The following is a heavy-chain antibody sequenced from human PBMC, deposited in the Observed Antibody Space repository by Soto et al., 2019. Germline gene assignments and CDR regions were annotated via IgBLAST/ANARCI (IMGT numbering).Heavy chain of an antibody. CDR2: ISWNSDKR. D-gene: IGHD1-1*01. Sequence: EVQLVESGGDLVQPGASLRLSCAGFGFSLDDYSMHWVRQAPGKGLEWVSGISWNSDKRGFAASVRGRFTVSTDSVKKSLFLEMDRLRIEDAALYYGAKGVRRTWNEMAVWGQGTAVIVSS. V-gene: IGHV3-9*01. J-gene: IGHJ6*02. CDR1: GFSLDDYS. CDR3: AKGVRRTWNEMAV.